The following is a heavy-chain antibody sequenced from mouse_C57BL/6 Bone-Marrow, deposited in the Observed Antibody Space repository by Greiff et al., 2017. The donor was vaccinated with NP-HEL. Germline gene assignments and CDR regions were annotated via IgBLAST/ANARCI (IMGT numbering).Heavy chain of an antibody. J-gene: IGHJ4*01. CDR1: GYTFTDYN. CDR2: INPNNGGT. CDR3: ARIYYSNYGAMDY. V-gene: IGHV1-18*01. Sequence: EVQRVESGPELVKPGASVKIPCKASGYTFTDYNMDWVKQSHGKSLEWIGDINPNNGGTIYNQKFKGKATLTVDKSSSTAYMEFRSLTSEDTAVYYCARIYYSNYGAMDYWGQGTSVTVSS. D-gene: IGHD2-5*01.